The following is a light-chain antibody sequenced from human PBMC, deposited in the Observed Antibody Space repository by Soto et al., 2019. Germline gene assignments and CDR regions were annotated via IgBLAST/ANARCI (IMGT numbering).Light chain of an antibody. CDR3: TSYVGNDIWV. V-gene: IGLV2-8*01. J-gene: IGLJ3*02. CDR1: SSDVGAYKY. CDR2: EVT. Sequence: QSALTQPPSASGSPGQSVTISCTGTSSDVGAYKYVSWYQQYPGKAPKLMIYEVTKRPSGVPDRFSGSKSGNTASLTVSGXXXXXXADYYCTSYVGNDIWVFGGGTKLTV.